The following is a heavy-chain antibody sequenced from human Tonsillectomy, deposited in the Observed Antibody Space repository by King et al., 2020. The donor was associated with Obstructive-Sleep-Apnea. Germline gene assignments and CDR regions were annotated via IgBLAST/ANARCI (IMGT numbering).Heavy chain of an antibody. J-gene: IGHJ4*02. CDR1: GGSISSSSYY. CDR3: ARADYYDSACFDY. CDR2: IYYIGST. V-gene: IGHV4-39*07. Sequence: QLQESGPGLVKPSETLSLTCSVSGGSISSSSYYWAWIRQPPGKGLEWIGSIYYIGSTYYNPSLKSRLTISVDTSKNQFSLKLGSVTAADSAVYYCARADYYDSACFDYWGQGTLVTVSS. D-gene: IGHD3-22*01.